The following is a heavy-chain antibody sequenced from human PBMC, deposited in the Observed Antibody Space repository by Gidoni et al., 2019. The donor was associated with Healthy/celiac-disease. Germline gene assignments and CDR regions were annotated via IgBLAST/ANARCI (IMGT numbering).Heavy chain of an antibody. J-gene: IGHJ4*02. D-gene: IGHD1-26*01. CDR2: ISYDGSNK. V-gene: IGHV3-30*18. Sequence: QVQLVESGGGVVQPGRSLRLSCAAPGFTFSSYGMHWVRQAPGKGLEWVAVISYDGSNKYYADSVKGRFTISRDNSKNTLYLQMNSLRAEDTAVYYCAKDKWELLEQDTDVTDYWGQGTLVTVSS. CDR1: GFTFSSYG. CDR3: AKDKWELLEQDTDVTDY.